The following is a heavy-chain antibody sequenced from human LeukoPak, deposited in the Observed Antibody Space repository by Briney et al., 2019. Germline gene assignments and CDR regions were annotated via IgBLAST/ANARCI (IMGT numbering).Heavy chain of an antibody. Sequence: GGSLRLSGAASGFTFSTYGMSGVRQAPGKGLEWVANIKQDGSEQYYVGSVKGRFTISRDNAKNSLYLQMNSLRAEDTAVYFCARGQTTMTNGGQGTLVTVSS. V-gene: IGHV3-7*03. CDR1: GFTFSTYG. J-gene: IGHJ4*02. CDR2: IKQDGSEQ. CDR3: ARGQTTMTN. D-gene: IGHD4-17*01.